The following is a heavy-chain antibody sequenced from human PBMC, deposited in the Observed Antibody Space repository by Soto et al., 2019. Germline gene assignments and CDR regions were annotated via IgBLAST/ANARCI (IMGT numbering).Heavy chain of an antibody. CDR2: IIPILGIA. D-gene: IGHD2-2*01. J-gene: IGHJ3*02. CDR3: ARSLYCSSTSCYRDRVDAFDI. Sequence: SVKVSCKASGGTFSSYTISWVRQAPGQGLEWMGRIIPILGIANYAQKFQGRVTITADKSTSTAYMELSSLRSEDTAVYYCARSLYCSSTSCYRDRVDAFDIWGQGTMVTVSS. V-gene: IGHV1-69*02. CDR1: GGTFSSYT.